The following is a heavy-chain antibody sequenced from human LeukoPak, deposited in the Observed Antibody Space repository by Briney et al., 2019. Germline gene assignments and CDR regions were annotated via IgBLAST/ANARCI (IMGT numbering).Heavy chain of an antibody. CDR1: GGFISSSSYY. CDR2: IYYSGST. J-gene: IGHJ6*03. Sequence: SETLSLTCTVSGGFISSSSYYWGWIRQPPGKGLEWIGSIYYSGSTYSNPSLQSRVTISVDTSKNQFSLKLNSVTAADTAVYYCASFYCSGGSCYQYYSYYYMDVWGKGTTVTISS. CDR3: ASFYCSGGSCYQYYSYYYMDV. V-gene: IGHV4-39*01. D-gene: IGHD2-15*01.